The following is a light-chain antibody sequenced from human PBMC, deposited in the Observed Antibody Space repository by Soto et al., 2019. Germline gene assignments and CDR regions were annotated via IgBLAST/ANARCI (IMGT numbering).Light chain of an antibody. CDR2: GNS. J-gene: IGLJ1*01. CDR3: QSYDSSLSGL. Sequence: QSVLTQPPSVSGAPGQRVTISCTVSSSNIGAGYDVHWYQQLPGTAPKLLIYGNSNRPSGVPDRFSGSKSGTSASLAITGLQAEDEADYYCQSYDSSLSGLFGTGTKVTVL. CDR1: SSNIGAGYD. V-gene: IGLV1-40*01.